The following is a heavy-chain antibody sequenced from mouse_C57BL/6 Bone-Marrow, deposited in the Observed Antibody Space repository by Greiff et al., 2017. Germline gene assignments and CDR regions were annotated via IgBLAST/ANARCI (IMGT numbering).Heavy chain of an antibody. CDR3: ARSNHYDGSSDWYFDV. Sequence: QVQLQQSGAELVKPGASVKISCKASGYAFSSYWMNWVQQRPGKGLEWIGQIYPGDGDTNYNGKFKGKATLTADKSSSTAYMQHSSLTSDDSAVYFCARSNHYDGSSDWYFDVWGTGTTVTVSS. V-gene: IGHV1-80*01. J-gene: IGHJ1*03. CDR1: GYAFSSYW. D-gene: IGHD1-1*01. CDR2: IYPGDGDT.